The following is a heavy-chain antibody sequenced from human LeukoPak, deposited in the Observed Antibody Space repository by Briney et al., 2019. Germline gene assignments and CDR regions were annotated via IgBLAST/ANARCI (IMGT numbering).Heavy chain of an antibody. D-gene: IGHD1-14*01. CDR3: ARGGGATKFDY. CDR1: GYTFTGYF. Sequence: ASVKVSRKTSGYTFTGYFIHWVRQAPGQGLEWMGWINPNNGDTKYAQKFQGRVTMTRDTSITTVYVDLSRLRSDDTAMYYCARGGGATKFDYWGQGTLVTVSS. V-gene: IGHV1-2*02. J-gene: IGHJ4*02. CDR2: INPNNGDT.